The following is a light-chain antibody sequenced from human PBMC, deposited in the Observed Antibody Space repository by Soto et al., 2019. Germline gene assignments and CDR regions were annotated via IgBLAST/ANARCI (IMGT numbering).Light chain of an antibody. J-gene: IGLJ2*01. CDR3: QSYDSSHVV. Sequence: QSVLTQPPSVSGAPGQRVTISCTGSSSNIGAGYDVHWYQQLPGTAPKLLIYGNSNRPSGVPDRFSGSKSGTSASLAITGFQAEDEADYYCQSYDSSHVVFGGGTKLTVL. CDR2: GNS. V-gene: IGLV1-40*01. CDR1: SSNIGAGYD.